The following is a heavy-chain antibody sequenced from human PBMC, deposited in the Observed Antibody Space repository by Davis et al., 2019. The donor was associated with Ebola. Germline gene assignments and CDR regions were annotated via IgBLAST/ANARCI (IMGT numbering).Heavy chain of an antibody. V-gene: IGHV3-30*03. J-gene: IGHJ4*02. Sequence: GESLKISCAASGFTFSSYGMPWVRQAPGKGLEWVAVISYDGSNKYYADPVKGRFTISRDNSKNTLYLQMNSLRAEDTAVYYCARAYSSSPLGYWGQGTLVTVSS. CDR3: ARAYSSSPLGY. CDR1: GFTFSSYG. D-gene: IGHD6-6*01. CDR2: ISYDGSNK.